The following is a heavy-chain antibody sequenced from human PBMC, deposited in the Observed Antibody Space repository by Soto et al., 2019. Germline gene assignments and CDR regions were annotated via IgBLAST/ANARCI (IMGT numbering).Heavy chain of an antibody. V-gene: IGHV4-59*11. CDR2: IYYSGST. Sequence: SETLSLTCTVSGCSLSSHYWSWVRQSPGKGLEWIGYIYYSGSTNYNPSLKSRVTISVDTSKNQFSLKLSSVTAADTAVYYFARRRSTPTFFDVWGQGTMVTVSS. D-gene: IGHD1-26*01. J-gene: IGHJ3*01. CDR3: ARRRSTPTFFDV. CDR1: GCSLSSHY.